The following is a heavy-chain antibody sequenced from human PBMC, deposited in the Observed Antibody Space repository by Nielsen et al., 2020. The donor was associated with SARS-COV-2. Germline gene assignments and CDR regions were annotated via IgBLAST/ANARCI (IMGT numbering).Heavy chain of an antibody. J-gene: IGHJ4*02. CDR3: ARVGGSSWYFDN. CDR2: IKQDGTEK. Sequence: GASLPLSCAFSGFTFCSDWMSWVRLAPGKGLEWVANIKQDGTEKYYVDSVKGRFTISSDDAKNSMYLQMNSLRVEDTAVYYCARVGGSSWYFDNWGQGTLVTVSS. D-gene: IGHD6-13*01. CDR1: GFTFCSDW. V-gene: IGHV3-7*03.